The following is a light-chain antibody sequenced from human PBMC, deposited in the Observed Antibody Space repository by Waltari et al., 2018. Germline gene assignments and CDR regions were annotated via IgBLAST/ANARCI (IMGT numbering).Light chain of an antibody. CDR2: DTS. V-gene: IGLV7-46*01. CDR1: PGAVTSGPY. CDR3: LLSDSGARV. J-gene: IGLJ3*02. Sequence: QAVVTQELSLTVSPGGPVTLTAGSSPGAVTSGPYPYWFQQNPGQAPRTLMYDTSTKHPCTPARFSVSLLGGKAALTLSGAQPGDEAEYYCLLSDSGARVFGGGTKLTVL.